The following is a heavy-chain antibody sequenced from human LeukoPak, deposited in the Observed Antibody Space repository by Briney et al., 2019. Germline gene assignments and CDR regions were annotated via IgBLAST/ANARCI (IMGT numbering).Heavy chain of an antibody. D-gene: IGHD1-7*01. Sequence: NPSETLSLTCAVYGGSFSGYYWSWIRQPPGKGLEWIGEINHSGSTNYNPSLKSRVTISVDKSKNQFSLKLSSVTAADTAVYYCARKYWTGTSQAFDYWGQGTLVTVSS. CDR3: ARKYWTGTSQAFDY. V-gene: IGHV4-34*01. CDR2: INHSGST. CDR1: GGSFSGYY. J-gene: IGHJ4*02.